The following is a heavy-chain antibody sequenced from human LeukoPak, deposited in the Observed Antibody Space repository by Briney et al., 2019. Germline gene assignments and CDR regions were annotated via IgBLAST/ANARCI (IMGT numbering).Heavy chain of an antibody. J-gene: IGHJ4*02. CDR1: GGSISSGGYY. CDR2: IYHSGST. V-gene: IGHV4-30-2*01. D-gene: IGHD2-2*01. CDR3: ARYGCSSTSCFYFAY. Sequence: SQTLSLTCTVSGGSISSGGYYWSWIRQPPGKGLEWIGYIYHSGSTYYNPSLKSRVTISVDRSKNQFSLKLSSVTAADTAVYYCARYGCSSTSCFYFAYWGQGTLVTVSS.